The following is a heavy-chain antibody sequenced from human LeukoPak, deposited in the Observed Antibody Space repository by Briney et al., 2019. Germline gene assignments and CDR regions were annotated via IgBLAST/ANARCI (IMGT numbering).Heavy chain of an antibody. D-gene: IGHD1-1*01. CDR2: ISHDGSNK. CDR1: AFTLSVYS. CDR3: ARVGYDYNWYDAFDI. J-gene: IGHJ3*02. V-gene: IGHV3-30*04. Sequence: GGSLRLSRVLSAFTLSVYSMHSVRHAPRKRLGCGSFISHDGSNKYCADSLKGRFTISRDNSKDTLFLQMNSLRAEDTAVYYCARVGYDYNWYDAFDIWGQGTMVTVSS.